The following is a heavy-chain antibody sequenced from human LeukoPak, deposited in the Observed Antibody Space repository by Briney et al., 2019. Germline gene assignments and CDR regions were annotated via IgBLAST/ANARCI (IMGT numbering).Heavy chain of an antibody. D-gene: IGHD3-10*01. V-gene: IGHV3-30*18. CDR3: AKESPFLNPYYGSPDY. J-gene: IGHJ4*02. CDR1: GFTFSSYG. CDR2: ISYDGSNK. Sequence: PGGSLRLSCAASGFTFSSYGMHWVRQAPGKGLEWVAVISYDGSNKYYADSVKGRFTISRDNSKNTLYLQMNSLRAEDTAVYYCAKESPFLNPYYGSPDYWGQGTLVTVSS.